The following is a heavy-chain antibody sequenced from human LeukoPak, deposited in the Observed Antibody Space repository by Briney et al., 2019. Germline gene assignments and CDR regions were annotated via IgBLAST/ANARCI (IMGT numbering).Heavy chain of an antibody. V-gene: IGHV4-59*01. Sequence: LTCTGSGDSISXXXXXWIXXXPXKXLXXIXXXYXSGSTKYNPSLKSRVTISVDTSKNQFSLKLTSVTAADTAVYYCARGGAGNCGGAXXLNWFDPWGQGTLVXVSS. CDR1: GDSISXXX. CDR3: ARGGAGNCGGAXXLNWFDP. J-gene: IGHJ5*02. CDR2: XYXSGST. D-gene: IGHD2-21*02.